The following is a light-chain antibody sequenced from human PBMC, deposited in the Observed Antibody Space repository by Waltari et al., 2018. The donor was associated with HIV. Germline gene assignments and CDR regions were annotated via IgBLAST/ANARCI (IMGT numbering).Light chain of an antibody. V-gene: IGLV2-18*02. J-gene: IGLJ3*02. Sequence: QSALTQPPHVSGSLGHSVTISCTASTSHLVAYTRVSWYQQSPGTAPKLGIYEVTHRPSGVPVRFSGSKSGNTASLTISGLQADDEADYYCSSYTTSSTWVFGGGTKLTVL. CDR2: EVT. CDR1: TSHLVAYTR. CDR3: SSYTTSSTWV.